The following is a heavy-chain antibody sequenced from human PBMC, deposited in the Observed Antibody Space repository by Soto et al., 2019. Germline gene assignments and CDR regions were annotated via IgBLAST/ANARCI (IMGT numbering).Heavy chain of an antibody. D-gene: IGHD5-12*01. Sequence: SETLSLTCTVSGGSISGDYWSWIRQSPGKGLEWIGHILHSGSTSYNSSLKSRVTISVDTSKNQFSLKLSSVTAADTAVYYCARPGGYSGYDYGYWGQGTLVTVSS. CDR1: GGSISGDY. CDR2: ILHSGST. V-gene: IGHV4-59*12. CDR3: ARPGGYSGYDYGY. J-gene: IGHJ4*02.